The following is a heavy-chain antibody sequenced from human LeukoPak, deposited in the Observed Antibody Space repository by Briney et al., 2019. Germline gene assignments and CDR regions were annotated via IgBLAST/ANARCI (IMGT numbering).Heavy chain of an antibody. J-gene: IGHJ5*02. D-gene: IGHD5-12*01. Sequence: PSETLSLTCAVYGGSFSGYYWSWIRQPPGKGLEWIGEINHSGSTNYNPSLKSRVTISVDTSKNQFSLKLSSVTAADTAVYYWARRGGDIVGWLRSRTNWFDPWGQGTLVTVSS. V-gene: IGHV4-34*01. CDR3: ARRGGDIVGWLRSRTNWFDP. CDR2: INHSGST. CDR1: GGSFSGYY.